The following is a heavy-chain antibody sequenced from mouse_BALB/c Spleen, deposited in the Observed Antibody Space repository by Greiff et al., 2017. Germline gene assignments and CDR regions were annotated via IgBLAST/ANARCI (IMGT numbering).Heavy chain of an antibody. V-gene: IGHV5-6-3*01. J-gene: IGHJ3*01. CDR1: GFTFSSYG. CDR3: ARDRGRYDGEAFAY. CDR2: INSNGGST. Sequence: EVHLVESGGGLVQPGGSLKLSCAASGFTFSSYGMSWVRQTPDKRLELVATINSNGGSTYYPDSVKGRFTISRDNAKNTLYLQMSSLKSEDTAMYYCARDRGRYDGEAFAYWGQGTLVTVSA. D-gene: IGHD2-14*01.